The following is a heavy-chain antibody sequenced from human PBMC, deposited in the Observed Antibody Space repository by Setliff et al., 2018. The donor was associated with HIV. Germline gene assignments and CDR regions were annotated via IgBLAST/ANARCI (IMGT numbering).Heavy chain of an antibody. D-gene: IGHD3-10*01. CDR2: IYISGTT. CDR1: GGSISTSY. CDR3: AREKTTLVRGVIIFQIFDY. Sequence: LSLTCTVSGGSISTSYWNWIRQPPGKGLEWIAYIYISGTTNYNPSLKSRVTISLDTSENQFSLKLSSVTAADTAVYYCAREKTTLVRGVIIFQIFDYWGQGKLVTVSS. J-gene: IGHJ4*02. V-gene: IGHV4-4*08.